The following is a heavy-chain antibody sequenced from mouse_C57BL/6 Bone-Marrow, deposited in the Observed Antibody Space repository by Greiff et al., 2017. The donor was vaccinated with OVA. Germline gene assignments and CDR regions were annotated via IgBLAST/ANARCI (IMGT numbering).Heavy chain of an antibody. V-gene: IGHV1-78*01. Sequence: VKLMESDAELVKPGASVKISCKVSGYTFTDHTIHWMKQRPEQGLEWIGYIYPRDGSTKYNEKFKGKATLTADKSSSTAYMQLNSLTSEDSAVYFCARRSLYDGYYRGFDYWGQGTTLTVSS. CDR1: GYTFTDHT. CDR3: ARRSLYDGYYRGFDY. D-gene: IGHD2-3*01. CDR2: IYPRDGST. J-gene: IGHJ2*01.